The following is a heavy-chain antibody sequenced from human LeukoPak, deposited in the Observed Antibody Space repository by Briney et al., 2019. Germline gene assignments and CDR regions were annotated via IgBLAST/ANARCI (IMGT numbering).Heavy chain of an antibody. V-gene: IGHV4-34*01. Sequence: SETLSLTCAVYGGSFSGYYWSWIRQPPGKGLEWIGEINHSGSTNYNPSLKSRVTISVDTSKNQFSLKLSSVTAADTAVYYCARGASARLNTMIVPYYYGMDVWGQGTTVTVSS. CDR3: ARGASARLNTMIVPYYYGMDV. CDR1: GGSFSGYY. J-gene: IGHJ6*02. D-gene: IGHD3-22*01. CDR2: INHSGST.